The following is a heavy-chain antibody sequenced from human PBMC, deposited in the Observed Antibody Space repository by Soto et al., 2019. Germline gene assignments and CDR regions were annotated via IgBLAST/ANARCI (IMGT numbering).Heavy chain of an antibody. Sequence: QVQLVESGGGVVQPGRSLRLSCAASGFTFSSYGMHWVRQAPGKGLEWVAVIWYDGSNKYYADSVKGRFTISRDNSKNTLYLQMNSLRAEDTAVYYCARDNLEDYGDYPTYYFDYWGQGTLVTVSS. D-gene: IGHD4-17*01. CDR1: GFTFSSYG. J-gene: IGHJ4*02. CDR2: IWYDGSNK. CDR3: ARDNLEDYGDYPTYYFDY. V-gene: IGHV3-33*01.